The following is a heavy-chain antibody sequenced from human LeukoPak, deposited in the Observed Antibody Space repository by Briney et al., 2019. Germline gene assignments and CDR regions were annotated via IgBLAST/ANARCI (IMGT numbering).Heavy chain of an antibody. V-gene: IGHV3-23*01. CDR3: AKGGYSGIYRVYFDY. CDR1: GFTFSNYA. D-gene: IGHD1-26*01. CDR2: ISSSSSHI. Sequence: PGGSLRLSCAASGFTFSNYAMNWVRQAPGKGLEWVSSISSSSSHIYYADSVKGRFTISRDNSKNTLYLQMASLRAEDTAVYYCAKGGYSGIYRVYFDYWGQGTLVTVSS. J-gene: IGHJ4*02.